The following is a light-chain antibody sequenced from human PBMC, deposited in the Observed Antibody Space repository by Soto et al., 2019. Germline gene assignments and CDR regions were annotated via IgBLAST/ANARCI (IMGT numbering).Light chain of an antibody. CDR2: GAS. Sequence: EIVLTQSPGTLSLSPGERATLSCRASQSVSSSYLAWYQPKPGQAPRLLIYGASSRATGIPDRFSGSGSGTDFTLTISRLEPEDFGVYYCQQYGSSALTFGGGTKVEIK. J-gene: IGKJ4*01. V-gene: IGKV3-20*01. CDR3: QQYGSSALT. CDR1: QSVSSSY.